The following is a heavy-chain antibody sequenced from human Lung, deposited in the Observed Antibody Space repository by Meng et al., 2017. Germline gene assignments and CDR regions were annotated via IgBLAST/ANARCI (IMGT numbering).Heavy chain of an antibody. Sequence: QVQLVQSGAEVKNPGASVKVSCKASGYTFTDYQIHWVRQAPGQGLEWMGRIHPKSGGTKFSQKFQGRVIMTRDTSISTAYMELSSLGFDDTAVYYCAKALGWGSSPDYWGQGILVTVSS. D-gene: IGHD2-21*01. CDR2: IHPKSGGT. CDR1: GYTFTDYQ. V-gene: IGHV1-2*06. CDR3: AKALGWGSSPDY. J-gene: IGHJ4*02.